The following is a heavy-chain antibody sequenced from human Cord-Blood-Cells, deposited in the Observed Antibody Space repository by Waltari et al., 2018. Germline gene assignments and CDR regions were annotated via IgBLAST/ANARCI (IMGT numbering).Heavy chain of an antibody. V-gene: IGHV3-73*01. D-gene: IGHD1-1*01. J-gene: IGHJ4*02. Sequence: EVQLVESGGGLVQPGGSLKLSCAASGFTFSGSAMHWVRQASGKGLEWVGRIRSKANSYATAYAASVKGRFTISRDDSKNTAYLQMNSLKTEDTAVYYCTSRTVPFDYWGQGTLVTVSS. CDR2: IRSKANSYAT. CDR3: TSRTVPFDY. CDR1: GFTFSGSA.